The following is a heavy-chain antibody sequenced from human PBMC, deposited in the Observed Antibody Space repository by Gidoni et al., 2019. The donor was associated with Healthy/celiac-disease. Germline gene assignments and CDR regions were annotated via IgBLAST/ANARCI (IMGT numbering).Heavy chain of an antibody. CDR3: TRRRVAGDSSGPDYYFDY. CDR1: GFTFSGSA. J-gene: IGHJ4*02. D-gene: IGHD6-19*01. CDR2: IRSKANSYAT. Sequence: EVQLVESGGGLVQPGGSLKLSCAASGFTFSGSAMHWVRQASGKGLEWVGRIRSKANSYATAYAASVKGRFTISRDDSKNTAYLQMNSLKTEDTAVYYCTRRRVAGDSSGPDYYFDYWGQGTLVTVSS. V-gene: IGHV3-73*02.